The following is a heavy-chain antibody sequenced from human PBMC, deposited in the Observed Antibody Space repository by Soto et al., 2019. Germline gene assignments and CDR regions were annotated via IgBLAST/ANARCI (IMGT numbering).Heavy chain of an antibody. CDR3: VRDRALDSSGHWFVT. V-gene: IGHV4-31*03. J-gene: IGHJ5*02. D-gene: IGHD6-19*01. CDR1: GRSVSSGGYY. CDR2: IYHIGSP. Sequence: SETLSLTCTVSGRSVSSGGYYWTWIRQHPGRGLEWIGYIYHIGSPYYNPSLESRVTISLDTSKNQFSLNLTSVTAADTAIYYCVRDRALDSSGHWFVTWGQGTLVTVSS.